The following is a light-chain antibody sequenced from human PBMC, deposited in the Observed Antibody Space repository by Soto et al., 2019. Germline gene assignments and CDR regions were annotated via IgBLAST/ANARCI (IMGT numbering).Light chain of an antibody. CDR2: GAS. J-gene: IGKJ1*01. CDR3: QQYDSTPQT. CDR1: QSVSSSY. Sequence: LTRSPGNLSLSPGERATLSCRASQSVSSSYLAWYQQKPGQAPRLLIYGASSRATGIPDRFSGSGSGTDFTLTISRLEPEDFAVYYCQQYDSTPQTFGQGTKVDIK. V-gene: IGKV3-20*01.